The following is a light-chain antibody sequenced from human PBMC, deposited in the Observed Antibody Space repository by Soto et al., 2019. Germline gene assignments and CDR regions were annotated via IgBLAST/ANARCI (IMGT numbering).Light chain of an antibody. CDR1: SSDVGGYNY. V-gene: IGLV2-14*01. J-gene: IGLJ3*02. CDR3: SSYTSSSTLEV. CDR2: EVS. Sequence: QSVLTQPASVSGSRGQSITISCTGTSSDVGGYNYVSWYQQHPGKAPKLMIYEVSNRPSGVSNRFSGSKSGNTASLTISGLQAEDEADYYCSSYTSSSTLEVFGGGTKVTVL.